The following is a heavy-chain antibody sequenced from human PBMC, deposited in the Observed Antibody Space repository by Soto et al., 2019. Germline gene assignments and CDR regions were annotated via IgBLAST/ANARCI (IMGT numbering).Heavy chain of an antibody. J-gene: IGHJ4*02. Sequence: ASVKVSCKASGYTFTRYGISWVRQAPGQGLEWMGWISGYNGNIKDSQKFQGRVTMTTDTAANTADMELRGLTSDDTAVYYCARGSAYTTPWSFDQWGQGTLVTVYS. CDR1: GYTFTRYG. D-gene: IGHD2-2*02. CDR3: ARGSAYTTPWSFDQ. V-gene: IGHV1-18*01. CDR2: ISGYNGNI.